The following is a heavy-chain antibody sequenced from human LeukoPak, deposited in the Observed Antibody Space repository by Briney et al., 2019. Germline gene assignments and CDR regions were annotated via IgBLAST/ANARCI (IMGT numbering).Heavy chain of an antibody. D-gene: IGHD3-3*01. CDR2: IYTSGST. CDR3: AIGDDFWSGYYNY. J-gene: IGHJ4*02. CDR1: GGSISSYY. V-gene: IGHV4-4*07. Sequence: SETLSLSCTVSGGSISSYYWSWIRQPAGKGLEWIGRIYTSGSTNYNPSLKSRVTMSVDTSKNLFSLKLSSVTAADTAVYYCAIGDDFWSGYYNYWGQGTLVTVSS.